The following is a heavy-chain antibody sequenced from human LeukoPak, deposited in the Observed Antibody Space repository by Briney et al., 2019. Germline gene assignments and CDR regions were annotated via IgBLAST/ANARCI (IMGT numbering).Heavy chain of an antibody. D-gene: IGHD2-2*01. CDR1: GFTFGSFG. V-gene: IGHV3-23*01. J-gene: IGHJ6*03. CDR3: ARDGSWGDYQFYFYMDV. CDR2: ISGSGHYT. Sequence: PGGSLGLSCEASGFTFGSFGMSWVRQAPGKGLEWVSGISGSGHYTYQADSVKGRFTISRDNSKSTLYIQMNSLRGDDTAVYYCARDGSWGDYQFYFYMDVWGKGTTVTVSS.